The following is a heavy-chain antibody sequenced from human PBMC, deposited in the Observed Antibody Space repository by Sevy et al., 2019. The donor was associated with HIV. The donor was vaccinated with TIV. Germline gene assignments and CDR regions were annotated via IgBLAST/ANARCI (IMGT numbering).Heavy chain of an antibody. D-gene: IGHD2-15*01. V-gene: IGHV1-24*01. CDR1: GYSLSKLS. CDR2: LDPGNGEI. J-gene: IGHJ5*02. CDR3: ATVGLGYYCGSSYYQGDWFDP. Sequence: ASVKVSCKVFGYSLSKLSMHWVRQAPGKGLEWMGSLDPGNGEITYAQTLQGRVTMTEDTSTDTAYMELSSLTSEDTATYYCATVGLGYYCGSSYYQGDWFDPWGQGTLVTVSS.